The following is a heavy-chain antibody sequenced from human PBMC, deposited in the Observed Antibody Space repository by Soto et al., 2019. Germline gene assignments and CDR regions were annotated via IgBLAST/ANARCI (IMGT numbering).Heavy chain of an antibody. CDR3: ARHESSGWYYFDY. V-gene: IGHV4-59*08. CDR2: IYNSGST. J-gene: IGHJ4*02. CDR1: GGSIGSYY. D-gene: IGHD6-19*01. Sequence: QVQLQESGPGLVKPSETLSLTCTVSGGSIGSYYWSWIRQPPGKGLEWIGYIYNSGSTNYNPSLKSRVTISVDMSKNQFSLKLNSVTAADTAVYYCARHESSGWYYFDYWGQGTLVTVSS.